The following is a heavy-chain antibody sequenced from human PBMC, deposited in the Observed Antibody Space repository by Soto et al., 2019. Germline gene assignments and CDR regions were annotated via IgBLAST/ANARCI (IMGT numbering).Heavy chain of an antibody. D-gene: IGHD2-2*01. V-gene: IGHV1-18*01. CDR1: GYTLSNYC. CDR3: ARVVPGAEAWFGP. J-gene: IGHJ5*02. Sequence: ASVKVSCKTSGYTLSNYCITWVRQAPVQPLEWLGWISLYSDGTNYAQKFQGRVSMTTDTSTTTAYMELRSLRSDGTAVYYCARVVPGAEAWFGPWGQGTLVTVSS. CDR2: ISLYSDGT.